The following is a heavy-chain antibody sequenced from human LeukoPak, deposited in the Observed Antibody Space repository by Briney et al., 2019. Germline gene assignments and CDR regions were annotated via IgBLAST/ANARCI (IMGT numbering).Heavy chain of an antibody. V-gene: IGHV3-48*01. CDR2: ISGSSTTI. J-gene: IGHJ4*02. D-gene: IGHD3/OR15-3a*01. Sequence: GGSLRLSCAASGFTFSSYSMNWVRQAPGKGLEWISYISGSSTTIYYADSVEGRFTISRDNAKNSLYLEMNSLRVEDTAVYFCAKVGTWTYWGQGTLVTVSS. CDR3: AKVGTWTY. CDR1: GFTFSSYS.